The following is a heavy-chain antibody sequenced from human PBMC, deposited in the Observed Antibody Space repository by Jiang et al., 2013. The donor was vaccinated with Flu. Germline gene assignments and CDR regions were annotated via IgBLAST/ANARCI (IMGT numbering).Heavy chain of an antibody. D-gene: IGHD6-13*01. V-gene: IGHV1-2*06. CDR3: ARSFSEYSSSDY. CDR1: GYTFTGYY. Sequence: KASGYTFTGYYMHWVRQAPGQGLEWMGRINPNSGGTNYAQKFQGRVTMTRDTSISTAYMELSRLRSDDTAVYYCARSFSEYSSSDYWGQGTLVTVSS. CDR2: INPNSGGT. J-gene: IGHJ4*02.